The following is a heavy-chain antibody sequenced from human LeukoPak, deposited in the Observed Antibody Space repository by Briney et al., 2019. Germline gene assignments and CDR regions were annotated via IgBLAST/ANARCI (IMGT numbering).Heavy chain of an antibody. D-gene: IGHD1-26*01. CDR3: ARRGANSGSYSHFDL. CDR2: IYYSGST. Sequence: PSETLSLTCTVSGGSISNYYGNWIRQPPGKGLEWIGNIYYSGSTNYIPSLKSRVTISVDTSKNQFSLKLSSLTAADTAVYYCARRGANSGSYSHFDLWGRGTLVTVSS. V-gene: IGHV4-59*01. J-gene: IGHJ2*01. CDR1: GGSISNYY.